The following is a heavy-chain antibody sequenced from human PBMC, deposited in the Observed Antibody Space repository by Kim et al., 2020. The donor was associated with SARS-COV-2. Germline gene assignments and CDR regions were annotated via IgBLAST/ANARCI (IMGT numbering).Heavy chain of an antibody. Sequence: GGSLRLSCAASGFTFSSYGMHWVRQAPGKGLEWVAVISYDGSNKYYADSVKGRFTISRDNSKNTLYLQMNSLRAEDTAVYYCAKDRDSVWELLGPAEYFQHWGQGTLVTVSS. CDR3: AKDRDSVWELLGPAEYFQH. CDR2: ISYDGSNK. D-gene: IGHD1-26*01. CDR1: GFTFSSYG. J-gene: IGHJ1*01. V-gene: IGHV3-30*18.